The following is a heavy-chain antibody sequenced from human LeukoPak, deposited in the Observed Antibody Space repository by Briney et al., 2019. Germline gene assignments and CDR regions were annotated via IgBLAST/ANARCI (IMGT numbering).Heavy chain of an antibody. CDR3: ANSRTARKDFDY. CDR1: GFTFSSYS. D-gene: IGHD2-15*01. CDR2: ISSSSSYI. Sequence: KSGGSLRLSCAASGFTFSSYSMNWVRQAPGKGLEWVSSISSSSSYIYYADSVKGRFTISRDNAKNSLYLQMNSLRAEDTAVYYCANSRTARKDFDYWGQGTLVTVSS. V-gene: IGHV3-21*01. J-gene: IGHJ4*02.